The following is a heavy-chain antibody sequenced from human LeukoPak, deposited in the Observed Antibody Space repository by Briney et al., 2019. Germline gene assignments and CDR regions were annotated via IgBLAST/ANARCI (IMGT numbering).Heavy chain of an antibody. CDR1: GFTDTRNG. D-gene: IGHD3-22*01. J-gene: IGHJ4*02. Sequence: DSVKISCKTSGFTDTRNGITWVRQAPGQGLEWVGWISVHNGIRQYGRKVEGRLTMTTDASTVHMELRSLRSDDTAVYHCARDRSGDSGYYPGYCDYWGQGTLVIVS. CDR3: ARDRSGDSGYYPGYCDY. V-gene: IGHV1-18*01. CDR2: ISVHNGIR.